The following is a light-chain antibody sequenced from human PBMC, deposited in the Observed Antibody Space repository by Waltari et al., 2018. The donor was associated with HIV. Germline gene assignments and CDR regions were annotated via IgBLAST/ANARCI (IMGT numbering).Light chain of an antibody. CDR2: FKSDSDK. CDR3: MIWHTSTSWV. J-gene: IGLJ3*02. CDR1: SDINVATYR. V-gene: IGLV5-45*01. Sequence: QAVLSQPASLSASPGASASLTCTLRSDINVATYRIYWFQQKPGSPPQYLLRFKSDSDKQVGSGVPSRFSGSKDASANAGILLISGLQSEDEADYYCMIWHTSTSWVFGGGTRLTV.